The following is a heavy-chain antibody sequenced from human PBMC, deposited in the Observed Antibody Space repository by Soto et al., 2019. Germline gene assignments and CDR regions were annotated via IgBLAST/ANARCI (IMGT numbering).Heavy chain of an antibody. D-gene: IGHD2-2*01. CDR2: VSSDGNNK. CDR1: GFSFSKYG. Sequence: GGSLRLSCAASGFSFSKYGMHWVRQAPGKGLEWVAFVSSDGNNKYYGDSVKGRFTISRDNSKNMVFLQVDSLRVDDTAPYYCAKDRVIQLLPIWPDPWGQGTLVTVSS. CDR3: AKDRVIQLLPIWPDP. V-gene: IGHV3-30*18. J-gene: IGHJ5*02.